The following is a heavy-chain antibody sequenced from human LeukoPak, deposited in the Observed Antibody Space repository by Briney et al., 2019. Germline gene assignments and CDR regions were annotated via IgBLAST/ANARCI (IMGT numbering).Heavy chain of an antibody. CDR1: GFTFSSYA. D-gene: IGHD1-20*01. CDR2: ISGSGGST. Sequence: ESGGSLRLSCAASGFTFSSYAMSWVRQAPGKGLEWVSAISGSGGSTYYADSVKGRFTISRDNSKNTLYLQMNSLRAEDTAVYYCAKDRFDNWNDVVPLDYWGQGTLVTVSS. J-gene: IGHJ4*02. CDR3: AKDRFDNWNDVVPLDY. V-gene: IGHV3-23*01.